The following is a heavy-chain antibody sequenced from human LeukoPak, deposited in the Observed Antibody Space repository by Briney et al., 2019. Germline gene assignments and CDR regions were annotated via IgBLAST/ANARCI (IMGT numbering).Heavy chain of an antibody. Sequence: GGSLRLSCAASGFTFSSYGMHWVRQAPGKGLEWVAVISYDGSNKYYADSVKGRFTISGDNSKNTLYLQMNSLRAEDTAVYYCAKSERFDYDILTGYYGHYYYYGMDVWGQGTTVTVSS. CDR1: GFTFSSYG. CDR2: ISYDGSNK. CDR3: AKSERFDYDILTGYYGHYYYYGMDV. J-gene: IGHJ6*02. V-gene: IGHV3-30*18. D-gene: IGHD3-9*01.